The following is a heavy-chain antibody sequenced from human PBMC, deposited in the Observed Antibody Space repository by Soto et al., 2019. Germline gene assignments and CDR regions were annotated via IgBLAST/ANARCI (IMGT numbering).Heavy chain of an antibody. J-gene: IGHJ6*02. CDR2: VWYSGTT. Sequence: QVQLQESGPGLVRPSEALSLTCTVSGGSLSNYYWSWIRQPPGKGLEWIGYVWYSGTTNYNPSLTSRVSMSIDTSENQFSLKLNSVTAADTAVYYCARHARKRAVTIPYYYYYYMDVWGQGTTVTVSS. CDR3: ARHARKRAVTIPYYYYYYMDV. CDR1: GGSLSNYY. D-gene: IGHD3-16*01. V-gene: IGHV4-59*08.